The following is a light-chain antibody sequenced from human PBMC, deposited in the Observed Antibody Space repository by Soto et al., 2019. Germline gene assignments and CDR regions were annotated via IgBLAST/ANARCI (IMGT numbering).Light chain of an antibody. Sequence: QSVLTQPPSVSGAPGQRVTISCTGSSSNIGTGYDVHWYQQLPGRAPKVLIYGNSNRPSGVPDRFSASKSGTSASLAITGLQAEDEADYYCQSYDNSVGNWVFGAGTKLTVL. CDR1: SSNIGTGYD. V-gene: IGLV1-40*01. CDR2: GNS. CDR3: QSYDNSVGNWV. J-gene: IGLJ3*02.